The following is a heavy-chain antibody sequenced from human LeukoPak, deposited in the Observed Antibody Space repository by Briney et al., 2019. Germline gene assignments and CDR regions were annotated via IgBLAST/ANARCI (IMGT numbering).Heavy chain of an antibody. Sequence: PSETLSLTCAVYGGSFSGYFWGWIRQPPEKGLEWIATIFYTETTHYNLSFKSRVTISVDTSKNQFSLKLSSVTAADTAVYYCASLTMAHYYYYYMDVWGKGTTVTVSS. V-gene: IGHV4-34*12. CDR1: GGSFSGYF. D-gene: IGHD3-10*01. CDR2: IFYTETT. J-gene: IGHJ6*03. CDR3: ASLTMAHYYYYYMDV.